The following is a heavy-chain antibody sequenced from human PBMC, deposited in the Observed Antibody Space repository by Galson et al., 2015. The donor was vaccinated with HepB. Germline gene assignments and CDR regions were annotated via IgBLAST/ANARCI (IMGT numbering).Heavy chain of an antibody. CDR3: ARDADIVQVVSAIGGMDV. CDR2: ISCDGSEK. V-gene: IGHV3-30*03. CDR1: GLTFTSYG. Sequence: SLRLSCAASGLTFTSYGMHWVRQAPGKGLEWVALISCDGSEKYYEDSVKGRFTISRDNSKNTLYLQMNSLRPEDTAVYYCARDADIVQVVSAIGGMDVWGQGTTVTVAS. J-gene: IGHJ6*02. D-gene: IGHD2-8*01.